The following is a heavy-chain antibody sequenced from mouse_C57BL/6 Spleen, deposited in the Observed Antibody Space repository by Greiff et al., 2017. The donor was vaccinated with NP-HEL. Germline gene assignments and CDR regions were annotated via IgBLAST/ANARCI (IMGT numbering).Heavy chain of an antibody. D-gene: IGHD1-1*01. CDR2: IDPSDSET. CDR3: ARRDYYGSSYGYFDV. J-gene: IGHJ1*03. CDR1: GYTFTSYW. Sequence: QVQLQQPGAELVRPGSSVKLSCKASGYTFTSYWMHWVKQRPIQGLEWIGNIDPSDSETHYNQKFKDKATLTVDKSPSTAYMQLSSLTSEDSAVYYCARRDYYGSSYGYFDVWGTGTTVTVSS. V-gene: IGHV1-52*01.